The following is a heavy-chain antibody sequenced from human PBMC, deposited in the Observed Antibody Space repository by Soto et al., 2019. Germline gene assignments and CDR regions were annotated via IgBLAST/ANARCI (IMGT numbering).Heavy chain of an antibody. CDR2: INSVTGNT. V-gene: IGHV1-3*04. Sequence: GASVKVSCKASGYNFTTYAMHWVRQAPGQRVEWMGWINSVTGNTKYSQNFQGRVTITRDTSASAAYMELSSLTSEDTAIYYCAREGVTNYTDYYFDLWGHGALVTVSS. D-gene: IGHD4-4*01. CDR1: GYNFTTYA. J-gene: IGHJ4*01. CDR3: AREGVTNYTDYYFDL.